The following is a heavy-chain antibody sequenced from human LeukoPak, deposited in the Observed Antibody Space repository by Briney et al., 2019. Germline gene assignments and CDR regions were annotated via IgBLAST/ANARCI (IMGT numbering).Heavy chain of an antibody. CDR3: ARAGSYYGFDY. D-gene: IGHD1-26*01. CDR2: TYHSGNT. J-gene: IGHJ4*02. Sequence: SETLSLTCTVSGFSISSGYYWGWIRQPPGKGLEWIGSTYHSGNTYYNPSLMSRVTISVDTSKNQFSLKLTSVTAADTAVYYCARAGSYYGFDYWGQGTLVTVSS. V-gene: IGHV4-38-2*02. CDR1: GFSISSGYY.